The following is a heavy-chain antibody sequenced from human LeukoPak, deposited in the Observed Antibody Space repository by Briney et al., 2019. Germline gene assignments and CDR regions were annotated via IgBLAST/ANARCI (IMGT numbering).Heavy chain of an antibody. CDR1: GCTLTELS. D-gene: IGHD3-9*01. J-gene: IGHJ4*02. Sequence: GASVKVSCKVSGCTLTELSMHWVRQAPGKGLEWMGGFDPEDGETIYAQKFQGRVTMTEDTSTDTAYMELSSLRSEDTAVYYCATLSYDILAGYLRATRKYYFDYWGQGTLVTVSS. CDR3: ATLSYDILAGYLRATRKYYFDY. CDR2: FDPEDGET. V-gene: IGHV1-24*01.